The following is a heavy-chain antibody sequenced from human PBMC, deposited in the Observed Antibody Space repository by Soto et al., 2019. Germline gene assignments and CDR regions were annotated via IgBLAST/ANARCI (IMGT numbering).Heavy chain of an antibody. J-gene: IGHJ4*02. V-gene: IGHV1-69*13. CDR2: IIPIFGTA. CDR3: ASPIAGSYYDYVFDY. D-gene: IGHD1-26*01. Sequence: AASVKVSCKASGGTFSSYAISWVRQAPGQGLEWMGGIIPIFGTANYAQKFQGRVTITADESTSTAYMELSSLRSEDTAVYYCASPIAGSYYDYVFDYWGQGTLVTVSS. CDR1: GGTFSSYA.